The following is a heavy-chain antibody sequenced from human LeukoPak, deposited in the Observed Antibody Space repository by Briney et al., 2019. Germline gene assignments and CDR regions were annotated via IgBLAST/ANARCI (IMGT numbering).Heavy chain of an antibody. CDR2: IIPILGIA. CDR3: ARDRVAGHYYYYMDV. J-gene: IGHJ6*03. Sequence: SVKVSCKASGGTFSSYAISWVRQAPGQGLEWMGRIIPILGIANYAQKSQGRVTITADKSTSTAYMELSSLRSEDTAVYYCARDRVAGHYYYYMDVWGKGTTVTVSS. V-gene: IGHV1-69*04. CDR1: GGTFSSYA. D-gene: IGHD6-19*01.